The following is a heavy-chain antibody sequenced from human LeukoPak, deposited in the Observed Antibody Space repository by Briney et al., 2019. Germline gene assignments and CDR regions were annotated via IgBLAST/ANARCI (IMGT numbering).Heavy chain of an antibody. J-gene: IGHJ4*02. CDR3: ARGDIVVVPAAVHFDY. CDR2: IFQSGTT. Sequence: SETLSLTCTVSGDSITTYYWSWIRQPPGKGLEWIGYIFQSGTTKYNPSLKSRVTISVDTSKNQFSLKLSSVTAADTAVYYCARGDIVVVPAAVHFDYWGQGTLVTVSS. V-gene: IGHV4-59*01. CDR1: GDSITTYY. D-gene: IGHD2-2*01.